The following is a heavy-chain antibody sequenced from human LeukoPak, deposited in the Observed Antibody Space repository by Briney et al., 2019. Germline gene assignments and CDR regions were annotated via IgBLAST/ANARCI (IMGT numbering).Heavy chain of an antibody. D-gene: IGHD3-10*01. CDR1: GFTFSTYA. CDR3: AKEKNKYGFNGLDY. J-gene: IGHJ4*02. V-gene: IGHV3-23*01. CDR2: ITGNSDNT. Sequence: GGSLTLSCAASGFTFSTYAMNWVRQAPGKGLEWITSITGNSDNTYYANSVKGRFTISRDNSKNTLYLQMSSLSAAETAVYYCAKEKNKYGFNGLDYWGQGTLVTVSS.